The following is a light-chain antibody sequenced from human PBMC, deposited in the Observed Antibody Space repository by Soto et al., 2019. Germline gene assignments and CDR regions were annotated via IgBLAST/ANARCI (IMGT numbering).Light chain of an antibody. V-gene: IGLV2-23*01. CDR3: CAYAGTGTFYV. CDR2: EAS. CDR1: SNGIGNDNF. Sequence: QSALTQPASVSESPGQSITISCTGTSNGIGNDNFVSWYQQHPGKAPKLLIYEASERPSGVSNRFSGSKSGYTASLTISGLQAEDEADYYCCAYAGTGTFYVFGPGTKATVL. J-gene: IGLJ1*01.